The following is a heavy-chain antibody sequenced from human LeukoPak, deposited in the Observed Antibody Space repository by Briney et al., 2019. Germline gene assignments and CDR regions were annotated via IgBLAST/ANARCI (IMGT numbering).Heavy chain of an antibody. CDR3: ARDFVGSSSD. V-gene: IGHV3-7*01. D-gene: IGHD6-6*01. CDR1: GFTFTDYW. J-gene: IGHJ4*02. Sequence: GGSLRLSCAASGFTFTDYWMSWVRQAPGKGLEWVANIKRDGSEKYYVDSVKGRFTISRDNAKNSLYLQMNSLRAEDTAVYYCARDFVGSSSDWGQGTLVTVSS. CDR2: IKRDGSEK.